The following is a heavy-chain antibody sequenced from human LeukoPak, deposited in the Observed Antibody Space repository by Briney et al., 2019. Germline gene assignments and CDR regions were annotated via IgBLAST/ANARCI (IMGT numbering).Heavy chain of an antibody. J-gene: IGHJ4*02. Sequence: GESLKISCKGSGYIFTSYWISWVRQMPGKGLEWMGRIDPSDSYTNYSPSFQGHVTISADKSISTAYLQWSSLKASDTAMYYCARERDSSGYSFDYWGQGTLVTVSS. CDR1: GYIFTSYW. CDR3: ARERDSSGYSFDY. V-gene: IGHV5-10-1*01. CDR2: IDPSDSYT. D-gene: IGHD3-22*01.